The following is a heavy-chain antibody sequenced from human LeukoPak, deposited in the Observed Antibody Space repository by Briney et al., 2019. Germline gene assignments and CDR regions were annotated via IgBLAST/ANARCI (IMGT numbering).Heavy chain of an antibody. J-gene: IGHJ4*02. CDR3: AISQRTETLFDY. Sequence: ASVKVSCKASGYTFTGYYMHWVRQAPGRGLEWMGWINPNSGGTNYAQKFQGRVTMTRDTSISTAYMELSRLRSDDTAVYYCAISQRTETLFDYWGQGTLVTVSS. CDR2: INPNSGGT. V-gene: IGHV1-2*02. CDR1: GYTFTGYY. D-gene: IGHD1-1*01.